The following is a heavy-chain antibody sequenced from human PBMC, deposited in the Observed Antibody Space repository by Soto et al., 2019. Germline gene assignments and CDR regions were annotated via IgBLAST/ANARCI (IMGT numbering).Heavy chain of an antibody. CDR2: ISYDGSNK. CDR1: GFTFSSYG. CDR3: AQERYSNSFGMDV. D-gene: IGHD4-4*01. V-gene: IGHV3-30*18. J-gene: IGHJ6*02. Sequence: QVQLVESGGGVVQPGRSLRLSCAASGFTFSSYGMHWVRQAPGKGLEWVAVISYDGSNKYYADSVKGRFTISRDNSKNTLYLQMNSLRGEDTAVYYCAQERYSNSFGMDVWGQGTTVTVSS.